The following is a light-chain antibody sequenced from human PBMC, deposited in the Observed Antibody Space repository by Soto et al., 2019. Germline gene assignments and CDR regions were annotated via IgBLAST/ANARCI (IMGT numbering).Light chain of an antibody. Sequence: DIQMTQSPSTLSASVGDRVTITCRASQSINSWLAWYQQKSGKAPKRLIYAASSLQSGVPSRFSGSGSGTEFTLTISTLQPEDFATYYCLQHNTYPWTFGRGTKVDIK. CDR2: AAS. CDR3: LQHNTYPWT. CDR1: QSINSW. J-gene: IGKJ1*01. V-gene: IGKV1-5*01.